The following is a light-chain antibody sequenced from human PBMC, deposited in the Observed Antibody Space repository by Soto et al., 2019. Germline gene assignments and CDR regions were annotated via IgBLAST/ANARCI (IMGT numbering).Light chain of an antibody. CDR3: QQYAGSPRT. CDR2: SAS. J-gene: IGKJ1*01. Sequence: EIVLTQSPGTLSLSPGERGTLSCRVSQNLGTLYLAWIQQKSGQAPRLLIYSASMRATGIPDRFTGSGSGTDFTLTINRVAPEDFAVYFCQQYAGSPRTFGQGNKVEIQ. CDR1: QNLGTLY. V-gene: IGKV3-20*01.